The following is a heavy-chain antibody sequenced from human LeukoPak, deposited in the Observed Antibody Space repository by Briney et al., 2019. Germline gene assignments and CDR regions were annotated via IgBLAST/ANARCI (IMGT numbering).Heavy chain of an antibody. CDR2: IYHSGST. CDR1: GGSISSGGYS. Sequence: SETLSLTCAVSGGSISSGGYSWSWIRQPPGKGLGWIGYIYHSGSTYYNPSLKSRVTISVDRSKNQFSLKLSSVTAADTAVYYCARAPEDYYDSSGYYHAFDIWGQGTMVTVSS. CDR3: ARAPEDYYDSSGYYHAFDI. J-gene: IGHJ3*02. V-gene: IGHV4-30-2*01. D-gene: IGHD3-22*01.